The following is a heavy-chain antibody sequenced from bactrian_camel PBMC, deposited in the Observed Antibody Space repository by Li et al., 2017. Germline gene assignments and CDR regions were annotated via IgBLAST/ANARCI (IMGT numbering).Heavy chain of an antibody. CDR1: GYIFSSCK. J-gene: IGHJ4*01. Sequence: HVQLVESGGGLVQPGGSLRLSCVASGYIFSSCKMAWYRQAPGKERELVSSMATDGTTTYADSVKDRFTISEYNAEKTLYLQMNELKTEDTAVYYCTAEGCFGLGYLADYWGQGTQVTVS. CDR3: TAEGCFGLGYLADY. CDR2: MATDGTT. D-gene: IGHD1*01. V-gene: IGHV3S53*01.